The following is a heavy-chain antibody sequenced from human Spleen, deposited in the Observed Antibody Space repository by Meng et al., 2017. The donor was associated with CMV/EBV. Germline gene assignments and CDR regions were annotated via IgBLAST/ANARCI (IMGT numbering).Heavy chain of an antibody. CDR3: TRDVLGGFDP. J-gene: IGHJ5*02. CDR1: GDSVSSKSGA. V-gene: IGHV6-1*01. Sequence: CAISGDSVSSKSGAWNWIRQSPSGGLGWLGRTYYRSKWYSEYAVSLRGRIIINPDTSKNQFSLQLNSVTPEDTAVYYCTRDVLGGFDPWGQGTLVTVSS. D-gene: IGHD3-16*01. CDR2: TYYRSKWYS.